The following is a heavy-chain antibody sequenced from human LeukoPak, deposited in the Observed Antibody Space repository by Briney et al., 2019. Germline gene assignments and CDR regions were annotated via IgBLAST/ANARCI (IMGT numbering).Heavy chain of an antibody. J-gene: IGHJ3*02. CDR3: ARGGEPQVGYYYDSSGPWAFDI. CDR2: IYNSGSP. D-gene: IGHD3-22*01. Sequence: SETLSLTCTVSGGSMSSGDYYYTWIRQPPGKGLEWIGFIYNSGSPYYIPSLKSRVTISVDTSKNQFSLKLSSVTAADTAVYYCARGGEPQVGYYYDSSGPWAFDIWGQGTMVTASS. V-gene: IGHV4-30-4*08. CDR1: GGSMSSGDYY.